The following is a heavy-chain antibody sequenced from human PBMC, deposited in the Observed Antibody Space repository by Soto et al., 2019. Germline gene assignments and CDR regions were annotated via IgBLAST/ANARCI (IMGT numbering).Heavy chain of an antibody. CDR1: GFTFSSYA. CDR3: ARWSGPWRIRDDY. CDR2: ISYDGSNK. Sequence: QVQLVESGGGVVQPGRSLRLSCAASGFTFSSYAMHWVRQAPGKGLEWVAVISYDGSNKYYADSVKGRFTISRDNSKNTLYLQMNSLRAEDTAVYYCARWSGPWRIRDDYWGQGTLVTGSS. D-gene: IGHD3-3*01. V-gene: IGHV3-30-3*01. J-gene: IGHJ4*02.